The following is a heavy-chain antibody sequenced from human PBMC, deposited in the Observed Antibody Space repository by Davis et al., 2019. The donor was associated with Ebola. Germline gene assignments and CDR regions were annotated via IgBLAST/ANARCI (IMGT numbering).Heavy chain of an antibody. CDR3: AGPTKNLAARPSYYYYGMDV. J-gene: IGHJ6*02. CDR2: ISYDGSNT. CDR1: GFTFSSYY. V-gene: IGHV3-30-3*01. Sequence: GESLKISCAASGFTFSSYYMSWIRQAPGKGLEWVAVISYDGSNTYYADSVKGRFTISRDNSKNTLYLQMNSLRSEDTAVYYCAGPTKNLAARPSYYYYGMDVWGQGTTVTVSS. D-gene: IGHD6-6*01.